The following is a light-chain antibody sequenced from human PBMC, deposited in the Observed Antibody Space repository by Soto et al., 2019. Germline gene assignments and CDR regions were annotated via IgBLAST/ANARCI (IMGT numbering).Light chain of an antibody. CDR1: QSLLYRSNNKNY. CDR3: HQYYSTPYT. V-gene: IGKV4-1*01. Sequence: DIVMTPSPDSLAVSLGERATINCKSSQSLLYRSNNKNYLAWYQQKSGQPPKLLFSWASTRASGVPDRFSGSGSGTDFTLTIRSLQAEDVAVYFCHQYYSTPYTFGQGTKLEIK. CDR2: WAS. J-gene: IGKJ2*01.